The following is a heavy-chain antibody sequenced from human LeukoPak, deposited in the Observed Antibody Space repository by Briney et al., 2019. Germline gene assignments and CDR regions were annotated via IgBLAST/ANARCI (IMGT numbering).Heavy chain of an antibody. D-gene: IGHD2-2*01. CDR3: ARESDASDYYFDF. CDR2: IYSGGST. J-gene: IGHJ4*02. CDR1: GFTVSSNY. V-gene: IGHV3-53*01. Sequence: PGGSLRLSCAASGFTVSSNYMSWVRQAPGKGLEWVSVIYSGGSTYYADSVKGRFTISRDNSKNTLYLQMNSLRAEDTAVYYCARESDASDYYFDFWGQGTLVTVSS.